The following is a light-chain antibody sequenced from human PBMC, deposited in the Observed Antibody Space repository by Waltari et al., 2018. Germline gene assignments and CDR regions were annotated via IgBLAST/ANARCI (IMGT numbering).Light chain of an antibody. V-gene: IGKV1-5*01. CDR1: QSISSS. Sequence: DTQMTQSPSTLSASVGDRVTITCRASQSISSSLAWYQQKPGRAPRLLIYDASTLESGVPLRFSGSGSGTEFTLTISKLQPDDFATYFCQHYSPYSWTFGQGTRLEIK. J-gene: IGKJ5*01. CDR2: DAS. CDR3: QHYSPYSWT.